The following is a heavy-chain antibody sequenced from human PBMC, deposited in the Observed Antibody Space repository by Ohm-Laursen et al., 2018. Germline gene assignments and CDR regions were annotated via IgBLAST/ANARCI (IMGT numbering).Heavy chain of an antibody. CDR1: GFTFSSYG. CDR2: ISYDGSNK. D-gene: IGHD3-3*01. V-gene: IGHV3-30*18. CDR3: AKAGPYDFWSGSQYYYYGMDV. Sequence: SSLRLSCAASGFTFSSYGMHWVRQAPGKGLEWVAVISYDGSNKYYADSVKGRFTISRDNSKNTLYLQMNSLRAEDTAVYYCAKAGPYDFWSGSQYYYYGMDVWGQGTTVTVSS. J-gene: IGHJ6*02.